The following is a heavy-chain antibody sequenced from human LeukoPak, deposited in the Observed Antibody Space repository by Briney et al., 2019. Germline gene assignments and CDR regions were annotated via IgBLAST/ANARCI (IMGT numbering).Heavy chain of an antibody. J-gene: IGHJ1*01. V-gene: IGHV4-39*07. CDR3: AGDRSGTTEY. CDR1: GGFISSSIYY. D-gene: IGHD2/OR15-2a*01. Sequence: SETLSLTCTVSGGFISSSIYYWGWIRQPPGKGLEWIGSIYYSGSTDYNPSLKSRVTISVDTSKNQFSLKLSSVAAADTAVYYCAGDRSGTTEYWGQGTLVTVSS. CDR2: IYYSGST.